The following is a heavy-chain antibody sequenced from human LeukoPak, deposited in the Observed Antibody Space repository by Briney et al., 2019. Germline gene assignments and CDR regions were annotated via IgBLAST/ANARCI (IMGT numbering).Heavy chain of an antibody. CDR2: INSDGFST. Sequence: PGRSQRLSCAASGFTFSSFWIHWVRQVPGKGLVWVSRINSDGFSTSYADSVKGRFTISRDNAKNTPYLQMNSLRAEDTAVYYCARGTSGGYFDYWGQGTLVTVSS. CDR3: ARGTSGGYFDY. J-gene: IGHJ4*02. V-gene: IGHV3-74*01. CDR1: GFTFSSFW. D-gene: IGHD1-26*01.